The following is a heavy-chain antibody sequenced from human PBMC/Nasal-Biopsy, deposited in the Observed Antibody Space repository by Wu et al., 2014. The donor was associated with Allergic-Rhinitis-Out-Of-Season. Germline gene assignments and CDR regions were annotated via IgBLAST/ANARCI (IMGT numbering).Heavy chain of an antibody. V-gene: IGHV4-34*01. Sequence: TLSLTCAVSGASFSGYYWSWIRQPPGKGLEWIGEINHSGSTNYNPSLKSRVTISVDTSKNQFSVKVTSVTAADTAVYYCARNVNTWFDPWAGNLGPPSPQ. CDR3: ARNVNTWFDP. J-gene: IGHJ5*02. CDR2: INHSGST. D-gene: IGHD3-10*02. CDR1: GASFSGYY.